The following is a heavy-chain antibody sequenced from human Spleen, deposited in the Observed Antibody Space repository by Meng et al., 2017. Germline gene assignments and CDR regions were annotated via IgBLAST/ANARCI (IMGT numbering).Heavy chain of an antibody. J-gene: IGHJ4*02. CDR1: GGSFSGYY. D-gene: IGHD3-16*01. Sequence: QVQLQQWGAGLLKHSETLSLTCAVYGGSFSGYYWSWIRQPPGKGLEWIGEINHSGSTNYNPSLKSRVTISVDTSKDQFSLKLSSVTAADTAVYYCARGRGSYSYWGQGTLVTVSS. V-gene: IGHV4-34*01. CDR2: INHSGST. CDR3: ARGRGSYSY.